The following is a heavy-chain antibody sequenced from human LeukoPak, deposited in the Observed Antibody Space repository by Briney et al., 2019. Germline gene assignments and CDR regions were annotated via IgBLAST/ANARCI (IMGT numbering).Heavy chain of an antibody. D-gene: IGHD7-27*01. CDR2: IKQDGSEN. Sequence: GGSLRLSCAASGFTFRGYWMSWVRQAPGKGLEWVASIKQDGSENYYVDSVKGRFTISKDNAKNSLYLQMNSLRAEDTAVYYCARANWGLDYWGQGTLVTVSS. J-gene: IGHJ4*02. CDR1: GFTFRGYW. CDR3: ARANWGLDY. V-gene: IGHV3-7*04.